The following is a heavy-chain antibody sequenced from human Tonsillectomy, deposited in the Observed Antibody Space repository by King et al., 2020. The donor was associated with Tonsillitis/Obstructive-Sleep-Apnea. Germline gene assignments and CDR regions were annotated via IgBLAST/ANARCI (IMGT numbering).Heavy chain of an antibody. CDR3: AAQYYDFWSGYSY. J-gene: IGHJ4*02. V-gene: IGHV4-34*01. CDR1: GGSFSGYY. D-gene: IGHD3-3*01. Sequence: VQLQQWGAGLLKPSETLSLTCAVYGGSFSGYYWSWIRQPPGKGLEWIGEINHSGSTNYNPSLKSPVTISVDTSKNQFSLKLCSVTAADTAVYYCAAQYYDFWSGYSYWGQGTLVTVSS. CDR2: INHSGST.